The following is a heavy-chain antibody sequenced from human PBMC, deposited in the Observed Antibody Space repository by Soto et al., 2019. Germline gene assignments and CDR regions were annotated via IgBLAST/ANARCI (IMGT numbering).Heavy chain of an antibody. V-gene: IGHV3-23*01. CDR1: GFTFSSYA. Sequence: GGSLRLSCAASGFTFSSYAMSWVRQAPGKGLEWVSAISGSGGSTYYADSVKGRFTISRDNSKNTLYLQMNSLRAEDTAVYYCANPPKCYGSWSYYMLGDYWGQGTLVTVSS. D-gene: IGHD3-10*01. CDR2: ISGSGGST. J-gene: IGHJ4*02. CDR3: ANPPKCYGSWSYYMLGDY.